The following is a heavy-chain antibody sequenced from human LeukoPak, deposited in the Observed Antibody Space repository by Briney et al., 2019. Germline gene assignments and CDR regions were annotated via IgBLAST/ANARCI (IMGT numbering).Heavy chain of an antibody. V-gene: IGHV4-61*02. Sequence: SETLSLTCSVSGGSITSGYYYWSWIRQSPEKGLEWIGRMYRTGTTNYNPSLKSRVTMSRDTSKNQFSLNLSSVTAPDTDVYYCARDLTGAFDYCGQGTVVTLSS. J-gene: IGHJ4*02. CDR1: GGSITSGYYY. CDR3: ARDLTGAFDY. CDR2: MYRTGTT. D-gene: IGHD3-9*01.